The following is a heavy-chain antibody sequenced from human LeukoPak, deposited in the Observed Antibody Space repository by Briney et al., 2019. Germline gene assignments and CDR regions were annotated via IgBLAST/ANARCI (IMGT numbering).Heavy chain of an antibody. Sequence: PSETLSLTCAVSGGSISSSNWWSWVRQPPGKGLEWIGEIYHRGSTNYNPSLKSRVTISVDKSKNQFSLKLSSVTAADTAVYYCARDGGTTVTTFGAFDIWGQGTMVTVSS. J-gene: IGHJ3*02. CDR2: IYHRGST. CDR3: ARDGGTTVTTFGAFDI. D-gene: IGHD4-17*01. CDR1: GGSISSSNW. V-gene: IGHV4-4*02.